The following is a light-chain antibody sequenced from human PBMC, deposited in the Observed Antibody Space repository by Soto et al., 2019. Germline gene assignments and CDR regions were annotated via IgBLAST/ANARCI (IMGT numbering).Light chain of an antibody. CDR1: TSNIGSKT. Sequence: QSVLTQAPSASGTPGQTVTISCSGSTSNIGSKTVNWHQQLPGAAPRLLIYSNNLWPSGVPDRFSGSKSGTSASLAISGLQSEDEADYYCAAWDDSLNGGVFGGGTKLTVL. CDR3: AAWDDSLNGGV. V-gene: IGLV1-44*01. J-gene: IGLJ3*02. CDR2: SNN.